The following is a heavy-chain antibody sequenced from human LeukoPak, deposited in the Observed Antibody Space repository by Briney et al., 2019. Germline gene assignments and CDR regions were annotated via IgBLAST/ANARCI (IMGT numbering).Heavy chain of an antibody. J-gene: IGHJ4*02. CDR2: INAGNGNT. V-gene: IGHV1-3*01. D-gene: IGHD4-17*01. CDR1: GYTFTSYA. CDR3: ARDYRRYGDYPFDY. Sequence: ASVKVSCKASGYTFTSYAMHWVRQAPGQRLEWMGWINAGNGNTKYSQKFQGRVTITRDTSASTAYMELSSLRSEDTAVYYCARDYRRYGDYPFDYWGQGTLVTVSS.